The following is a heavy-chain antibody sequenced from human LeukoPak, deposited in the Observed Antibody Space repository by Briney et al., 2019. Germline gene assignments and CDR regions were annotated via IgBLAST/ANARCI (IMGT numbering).Heavy chain of an antibody. Sequence: SETLSLTCTVSAGSTLSSSYEWGWIRQPPGKGLEWIGSIYYSGSTYSNPSLKSRVTISVDTSKNQFSLKLSSVTAEDTHVYYCDRRSSSSATGHVSLLYPSDYWGQGTLVTVSS. CDR2: IYYSGST. J-gene: IGHJ4*02. D-gene: IGHD3-9*01. V-gene: IGHV4-39*01. CDR1: AGSTLSSSYE. CDR3: DRRSSSSATGHVSLLYPSDY.